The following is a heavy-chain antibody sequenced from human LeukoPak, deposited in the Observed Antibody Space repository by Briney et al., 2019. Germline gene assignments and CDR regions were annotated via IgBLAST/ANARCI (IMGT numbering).Heavy chain of an antibody. J-gene: IGHJ4*02. V-gene: IGHV1-69*04. CDR2: IIPILGIA. D-gene: IGHD5-12*01. CDR3: ARAPRGYSGYYF. Sequence: ASVKVSCKASGGTFSSYAISWVRRAPGQGLEWMGRIIPILGIANYAQKFQGRVTITADKSTSTAYMELSSLRSEDTAVYYCARAPRGYSGYYFWGQGTLVTVSS. CDR1: GGTFSSYA.